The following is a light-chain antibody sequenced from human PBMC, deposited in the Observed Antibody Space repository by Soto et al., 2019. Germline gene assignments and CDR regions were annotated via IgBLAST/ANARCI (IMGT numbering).Light chain of an antibody. CDR1: TSNIGNNH. J-gene: IGLJ2*01. V-gene: IGLV1-51*01. CDR3: ITWDSRLRAGV. CDR2: ENN. Sequence: QSVLTQPPSVSAAPGQRVTISCYGSTSNIGNNHVSWFQQLPGTAPKLLIYENNRRPSGIPDRFSGSKSGTSATLGITGLQTGAEAEYYCITWDSRLRAGVFGGGTKLTVL.